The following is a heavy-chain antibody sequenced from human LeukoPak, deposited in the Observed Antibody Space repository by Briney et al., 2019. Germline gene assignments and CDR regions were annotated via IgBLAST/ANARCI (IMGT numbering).Heavy chain of an antibody. CDR1: GYTFTSYA. Sequence: ASVKVSCKASGYTFTSYAMNWVRQAPGQGLEWMGWINPNSGGTNYAQNFQGRVTMTRDTSISTAYMELSRLRSDDTAVYYCARNLWFGESTDAFDIWGQGTMVTVSS. V-gene: IGHV1-2*02. CDR2: INPNSGGT. D-gene: IGHD3-10*01. J-gene: IGHJ3*02. CDR3: ARNLWFGESTDAFDI.